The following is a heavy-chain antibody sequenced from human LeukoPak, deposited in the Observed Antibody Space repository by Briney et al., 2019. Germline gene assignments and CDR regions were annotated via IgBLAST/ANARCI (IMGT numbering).Heavy chain of an antibody. D-gene: IGHD5-12*01. CDR1: GGSISSYS. CDR3: ARVSGYDWESFYDY. V-gene: IGHV4-59*01. J-gene: IGHJ4*02. Sequence: SETLSLTCTVSGGSISSYSWSWIRQPPGKGLEWIGYIYYSGRTNYNPSLKSRVTRSVDTSKNKFSLKLSSATAADTAVYYCARVSGYDWESFYDYWGQGILVTVSS. CDR2: IYYSGRT.